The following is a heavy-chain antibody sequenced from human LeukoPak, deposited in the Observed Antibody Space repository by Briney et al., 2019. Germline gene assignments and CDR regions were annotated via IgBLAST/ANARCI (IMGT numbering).Heavy chain of an antibody. J-gene: IGHJ4*02. CDR1: GGSISSSSYY. Sequence: PSETLSLTCTVSGGSISSSSYYWGWIRQPPGKGLEWIGEINHSGSTNYNPSLKSRVTISVDTSKNQFSLKLSSVTAADTAVYYCAIGYPRGRGFDYWGQGTLVTVSS. D-gene: IGHD5-12*01. V-gene: IGHV4-39*07. CDR2: INHSGST. CDR3: AIGYPRGRGFDY.